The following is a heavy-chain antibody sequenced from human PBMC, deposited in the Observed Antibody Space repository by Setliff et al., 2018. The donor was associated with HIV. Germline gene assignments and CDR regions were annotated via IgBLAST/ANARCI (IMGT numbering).Heavy chain of an antibody. CDR2: IYPGDSDT. Sequence: PGESLKISCQGSRYRFTSHWIGWVRQMPGKGLEWMGIIYPGDSDTRYSPSFQGQVTISADKSISTAYLQWSSLKASDTAMYYCARLLMPRGFSYGSYYYYGMDVWGQGTAVTVSS. CDR3: ARLLMPRGFSYGSYYYYGMDV. J-gene: IGHJ6*02. CDR1: RYRFTSHW. D-gene: IGHD5-18*01. V-gene: IGHV5-51*01.